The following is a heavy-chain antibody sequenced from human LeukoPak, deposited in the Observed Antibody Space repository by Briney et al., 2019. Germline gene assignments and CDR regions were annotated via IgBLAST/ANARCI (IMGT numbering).Heavy chain of an antibody. J-gene: IGHJ6*02. D-gene: IGHD6-13*01. V-gene: IGHV3-30-3*01. Sequence: GRSLRLSCAASGFTFSSYAMHWVRQAPGKGLEWVAVISYDGSNKYYADSVKGRFTISRDNSKNTLYLQMNSLRAEDTAVYYCARDPRGAAAGTDLRYYYYGMDVWGQGTTVTVSS. CDR2: ISYDGSNK. CDR1: GFTFSSYA. CDR3: ARDPRGAAAGTDLRYYYYGMDV.